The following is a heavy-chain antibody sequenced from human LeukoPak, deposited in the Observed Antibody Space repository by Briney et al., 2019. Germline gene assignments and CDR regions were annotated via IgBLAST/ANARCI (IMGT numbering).Heavy chain of an antibody. CDR3: ARSFGNSGNNYYYYMDV. CDR1: GFSLSTSGMC. Sequence: SGPVLVKPTQTLTLTCTFSGFSLSTSGMCVSWIRQPPGKALEWLARIDWDDDKFYSTSLKTRLTISKDTSKNQVVLTMTNMDPVDTATYYCARSFGNSGNNYYYYMDVWGKGTTVTVSS. D-gene: IGHD4-23*01. J-gene: IGHJ6*03. CDR2: IDWDDDK. V-gene: IGHV2-70*16.